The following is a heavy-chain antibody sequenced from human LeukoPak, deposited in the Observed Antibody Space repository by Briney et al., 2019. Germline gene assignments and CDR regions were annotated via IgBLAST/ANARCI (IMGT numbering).Heavy chain of an antibody. Sequence: SVKVSCKASGDTFSSHTIAWVRQAPGQGLEWMGRIIPILDLAGYAQKFRDRVTITADKSTSTAYMELSSLRSEDTAVYYCARDVSYYYGSGIDYWGQGTLVTVSS. J-gene: IGHJ4*02. D-gene: IGHD3-10*01. CDR3: ARDVSYYYGSGIDY. V-gene: IGHV1-69*04. CDR2: IIPILDLA. CDR1: GDTFSSHT.